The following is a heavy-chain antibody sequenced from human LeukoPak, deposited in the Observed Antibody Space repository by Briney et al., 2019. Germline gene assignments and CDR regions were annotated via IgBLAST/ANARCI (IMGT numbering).Heavy chain of an antibody. Sequence: VGSLRLSCAASGFTFDDYAMHWVRQAPGKGLEWVSLISWDGGSTYYADSVKGRFTISRDNNKNSPYLQMHSLRAEDTALYYCAKDGRPYCTNGICSYFDYWGQGTLVTVSS. CDR3: AKDGRPYCTNGICSYFDY. CDR2: ISWDGGST. D-gene: IGHD2-8*01. J-gene: IGHJ4*02. CDR1: GFTFDDYA. V-gene: IGHV3-43D*03.